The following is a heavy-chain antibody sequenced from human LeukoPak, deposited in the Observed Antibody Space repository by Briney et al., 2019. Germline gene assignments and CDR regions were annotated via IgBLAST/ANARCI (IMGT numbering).Heavy chain of an antibody. V-gene: IGHV3-23*01. J-gene: IGHJ4*02. CDR3: AKRAAGPTYYFEY. Sequence: GGSLRLSCAASGFTFSSYAMSWVRQAPAKGLEWVSTITASGGSTYYADSVKGRLTISRDNSKNTLYLQMNSLRAEDAALYYCAKRAAGPTYYFEYWGQGTLVTVSS. CDR1: GFTFSSYA. D-gene: IGHD6-13*01. CDR2: ITASGGST.